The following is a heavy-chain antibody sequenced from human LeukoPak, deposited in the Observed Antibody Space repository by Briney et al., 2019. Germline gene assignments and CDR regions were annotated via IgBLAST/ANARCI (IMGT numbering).Heavy chain of an antibody. CDR1: GFTFSSYS. Sequence: GGSLRLSCAASGFTFSSYSMNWVRQAPGKGLEWVSSISSSSYIYYADSVKGRFTISRDNAKNSLYLQMNSLRAEDTAVYYCSRIGYIFDAFDIWGQGTMVTVSS. D-gene: IGHD5-18*01. J-gene: IGHJ3*02. V-gene: IGHV3-21*01. CDR3: SRIGYIFDAFDI. CDR2: ISSSSYI.